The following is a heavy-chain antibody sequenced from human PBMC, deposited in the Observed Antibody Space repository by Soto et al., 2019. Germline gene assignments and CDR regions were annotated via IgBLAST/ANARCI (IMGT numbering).Heavy chain of an antibody. CDR3: ARDQGGYGIFDD. CDR2: ISGHNGVT. J-gene: IGHJ4*02. Sequence: QVQLVQSGPEVKKPEASVKVSCKTSGYTFTSSGISWVRQAPGQGPEWMGWISGHNGVTNFARNFKDRVTLIIDSSTTTAYIEVRSLSFADTAIYYCARDQGGYGIFDDWGQGPLVTVSS. V-gene: IGHV1-18*04. D-gene: IGHD5-12*01. CDR1: GYTFTSSG.